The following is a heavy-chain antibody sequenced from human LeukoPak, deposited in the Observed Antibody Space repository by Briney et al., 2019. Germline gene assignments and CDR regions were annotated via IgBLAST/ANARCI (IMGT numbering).Heavy chain of an antibody. CDR3: AEGIQRELPFDH. D-gene: IGHD1-7*01. J-gene: IGHJ4*02. CDR1: GFTFSNYA. V-gene: IGHV3-23*01. Sequence: PGGSLRLSCVASGFTFSNYAMSWVRQAPGKGLEWVSAISISGGKTYYAVSVKGRFTISRDNSKNTLYLQMNSLRAEDTAVYHCAEGIQRELPFDHWGQGTPVTVSS. CDR2: ISISGGKT.